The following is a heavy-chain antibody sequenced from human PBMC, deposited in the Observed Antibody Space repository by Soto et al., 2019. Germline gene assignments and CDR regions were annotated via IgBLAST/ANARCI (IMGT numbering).Heavy chain of an antibody. CDR1: GYMFISYG. CDR3: ATTGLDSYGAGRSFAP. D-gene: IGHD3-10*01. V-gene: IGHV1-18*01. J-gene: IGHJ5*02. Sequence: QVQLVQSGAEVTKPGASVKVSCKASGYMFISYGISWVRQAPGQGLEWMGWISPHNGDTNYAQKFQGRVTMTTDTSTTTAYMAIRSVTSDDTAAYYFATTGLDSYGAGRSFAPWGQGTLVTVSS. CDR2: ISPHNGDT.